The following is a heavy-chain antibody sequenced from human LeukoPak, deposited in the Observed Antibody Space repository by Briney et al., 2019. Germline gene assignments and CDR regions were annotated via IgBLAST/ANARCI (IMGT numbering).Heavy chain of an antibody. Sequence: SETLSLTCTVSGGSISSYYWSWIRQPPGKGPEWIGYIYYSGSTNYNPSLKSRVTISVDTSKSQFSLKPSSVTAADTAVYYCASSSWYGRVDYWGQGTLVTVSS. CDR1: GGSISSYY. CDR3: ASSSWYGRVDY. J-gene: IGHJ4*02. D-gene: IGHD6-13*01. CDR2: IYYSGST. V-gene: IGHV4-59*01.